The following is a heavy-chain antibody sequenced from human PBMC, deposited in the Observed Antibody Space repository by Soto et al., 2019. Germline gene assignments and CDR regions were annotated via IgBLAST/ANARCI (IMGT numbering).Heavy chain of an antibody. CDR2: IITNAQGGTT. Sequence: PGGSLRLSCAASGFRFRDAGMSWLRQAPGKGLEWVGRIITNAQGGTTDFAAPLKGRFTISRDDSKATLYLHMNSLNIEDTAIYYCTADVHFDTSGLGFWGQGTLVTVSS. V-gene: IGHV3-15*05. CDR1: GFRFRDAG. CDR3: TADVHFDTSGLGF. D-gene: IGHD3-22*01. J-gene: IGHJ4*02.